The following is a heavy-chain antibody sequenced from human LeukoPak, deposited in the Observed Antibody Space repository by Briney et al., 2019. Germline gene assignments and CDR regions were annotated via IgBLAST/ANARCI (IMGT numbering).Heavy chain of an antibody. D-gene: IGHD2-21*02. CDR2: ISYDGCNK. V-gene: IGHV3-30*18. J-gene: IGHJ4*02. CDR3: AKDGMVTAIPLAD. Sequence: GGSLRLSCAAPGFTFSSYGMHWVRQAPGKGLEWVAVISYDGCNKYYADSVKGRFTISRDNSKNTLYLQMNSLRAEDTAVYYCAKDGMVTAIPLADWGQGTLVTVSS. CDR1: GFTFSSYG.